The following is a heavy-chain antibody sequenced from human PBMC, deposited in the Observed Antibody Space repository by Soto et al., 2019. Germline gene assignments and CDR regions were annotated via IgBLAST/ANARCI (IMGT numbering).Heavy chain of an antibody. CDR3: ARRNYFYALDV. J-gene: IGHJ6*02. Sequence: SETLSLTCAVSGGSFSGYYWGWVRQPPGKGLEWVGEINYSGSTNYNPSLKRRVTISVDTSKNQVSLKVTSVTAADTAMYYCARRNYFYALDVWGQGTPVTVSS. V-gene: IGHV4-34*01. CDR1: GGSFSGYY. CDR2: INYSGST.